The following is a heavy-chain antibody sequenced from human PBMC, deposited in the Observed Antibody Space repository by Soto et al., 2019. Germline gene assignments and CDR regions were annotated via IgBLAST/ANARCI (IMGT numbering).Heavy chain of an antibody. V-gene: IGHV4-4*02. Sequence: SETLSLTCAVSSGSISSSNWWSWVRQPPGKGLEWIGEIYHSGSTNYNPSLKSRVTISVDKSKNQFSLKLSTVTAADTAVYYCASLGSGYCSGGSCYSIDYWGQGTLVTVSS. CDR3: ASLGSGYCSGGSCYSIDY. CDR2: IYHSGST. J-gene: IGHJ4*02. CDR1: SGSISSSNW. D-gene: IGHD2-15*01.